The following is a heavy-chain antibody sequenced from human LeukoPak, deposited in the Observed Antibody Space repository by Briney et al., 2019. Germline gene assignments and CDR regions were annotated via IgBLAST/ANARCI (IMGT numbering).Heavy chain of an antibody. V-gene: IGHV3-23*01. CDR3: AKQSAGSAAWYSLHYDF. J-gene: IGHJ4*02. Sequence: PGGSLRLSCAASGFTFSSYAMSWVRQAPGKGLEWVSAISGGGGGTYYADSVKGRFTISRDNSKDTLYLQMNGLRAEDTAVYFCAKQSAGSAAWYSLHYDFWGQGTLVTVSS. CDR2: ISGGGGGT. CDR1: GFTFSSYA. D-gene: IGHD6-13*01.